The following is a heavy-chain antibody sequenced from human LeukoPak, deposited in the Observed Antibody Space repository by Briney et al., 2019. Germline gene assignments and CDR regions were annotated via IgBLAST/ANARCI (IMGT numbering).Heavy chain of an antibody. Sequence: QSGGSLRLSCTASGFTFNTYAMSWVRQAPGKGLEWVSVISGSGGSTYYADSVKGRFTISRDNSKNTVYLQMSSLRAEDTAVYFCGKAHELCGVRCYYVNYWGQGTLVTVSS. CDR2: ISGSGGST. V-gene: IGHV3-23*01. CDR1: GFTFNTYA. J-gene: IGHJ4*02. CDR3: GKAHELCGVRCYYVNY. D-gene: IGHD3-22*01.